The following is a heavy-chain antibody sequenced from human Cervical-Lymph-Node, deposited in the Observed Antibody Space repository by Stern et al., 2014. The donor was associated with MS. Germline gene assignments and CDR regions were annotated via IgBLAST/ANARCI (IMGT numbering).Heavy chain of an antibody. D-gene: IGHD3-3*01. CDR1: GFPFSNYG. J-gene: IGHJ6*02. CDR3: ARDPYDFWSGYYTGMDV. V-gene: IGHV3-33*01. Sequence: VHLVESGGGVVQPGRSMRLSCGASGFPFSNYGMQWVRQAPGKGLGWVALIWYDGSKKYYADSVKGRFTISRDNPNNTVSLQMNSLRAEDTAVYYCARDPYDFWSGYYTGMDVWGRGTTVTVSS. CDR2: IWYDGSKK.